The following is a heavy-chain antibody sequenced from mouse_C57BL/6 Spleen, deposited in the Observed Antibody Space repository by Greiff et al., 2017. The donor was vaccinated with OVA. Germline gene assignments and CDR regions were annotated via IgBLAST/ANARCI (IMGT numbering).Heavy chain of an antibody. CDR2: IDPEDGDT. CDR1: GFNIKDYY. D-gene: IGHD1-1*01. CDR3: TRNYYGSSSYYFDY. V-gene: IGHV14-1*01. J-gene: IGHJ2*01. Sequence: VHVKQSGAELVRPGASVKLSCTASGFNIKDYYLHWVKQRPEQGLEWIGRIDPEDGDTEYAPKFQGKATMTADTSSNTAYLQLSSLTSEDTAVYYCTRNYYGSSSYYFDYWGKGTTLTVSS.